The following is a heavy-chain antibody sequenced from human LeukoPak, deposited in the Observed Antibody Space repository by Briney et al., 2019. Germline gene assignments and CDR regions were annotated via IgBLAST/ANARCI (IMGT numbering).Heavy chain of an antibody. CDR2: IYYSGST. J-gene: IGHJ4*02. Sequence: PSETLSLTCSVSGASISGGTYYWGWIRQPPGKGLEWIGSIYYSGSTYYNPSLKSRVTISVDTSKNQFSLKLTSVTAADTAVYYCARPSSSWNTFDYWGQGTLVTVSS. CDR3: ARPSSSWNTFDY. V-gene: IGHV4-39*01. D-gene: IGHD6-13*01. CDR1: GASISGGTYY.